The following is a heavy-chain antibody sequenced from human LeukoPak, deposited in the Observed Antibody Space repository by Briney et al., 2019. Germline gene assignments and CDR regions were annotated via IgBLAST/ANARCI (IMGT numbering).Heavy chain of an antibody. CDR2: IKQDGSAK. J-gene: IGHJ4*02. Sequence: PGGSLRLSCAASGFTFNRYWMSWVRQAPGKELQWVANIKQDGSAKYYVDSVRGRLTISRDNAKNSLYLQMNSLRAEDTAVYYCARVEASGYDYGAFDYWGQGTLVTVSS. CDR1: GFTFNRYW. V-gene: IGHV3-7*01. D-gene: IGHD5-12*01. CDR3: ARVEASGYDYGAFDY.